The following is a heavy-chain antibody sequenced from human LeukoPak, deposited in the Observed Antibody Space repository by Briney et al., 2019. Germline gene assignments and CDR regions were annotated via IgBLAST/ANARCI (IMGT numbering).Heavy chain of an antibody. CDR3: ATRGSMRFFDY. Sequence: GGSLRLSCAAPGFTFYSSAMSWVRRAPGKGLEWVSTISNTGGSTYYADSVKGRFTISRDNSKNTLYLQMNSLRAEDTAVYYCATRGSMRFFDYWGQGTMVTVSS. CDR2: ISNTGGST. V-gene: IGHV3-23*01. CDR1: GFTFYSSA. J-gene: IGHJ4*02. D-gene: IGHD2/OR15-2a*01.